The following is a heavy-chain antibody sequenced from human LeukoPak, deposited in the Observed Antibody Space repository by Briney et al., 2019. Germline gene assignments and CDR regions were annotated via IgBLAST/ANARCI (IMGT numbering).Heavy chain of an antibody. D-gene: IGHD2-8*02. V-gene: IGHV3-7*01. CDR1: GFTFSSYW. J-gene: IGHJ3*02. CDR2: IKQDGSEK. CDR3: AGEGYSTRGEYYRGTFDI. Sequence: AGGSLRLSCAASGFTFSSYWMNWVRQAPGKGLEWVANIKQDGSEKYYVDPVKGRFTISRDNAKNSLFMQMNSLRAEDTAVYYCAGEGYSTRGEYYRGTFDIWGQGTMVTVSS.